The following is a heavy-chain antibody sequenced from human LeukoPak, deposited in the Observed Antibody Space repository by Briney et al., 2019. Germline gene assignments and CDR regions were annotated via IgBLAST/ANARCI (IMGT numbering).Heavy chain of an antibody. J-gene: IGHJ3*02. D-gene: IGHD1-26*01. CDR1: GFTFSTYD. V-gene: IGHV3-30*02. Sequence: PGGSLRLSCAASGFTFSTYDMHWVRQAPGKGLEWVAFIRYDGNNKEYADSVKGRFTISRDNSKNTLCLQMNTLRAEDTAVYYCAKDRAGYSGIDGDGFDIWGQGTMVTVSS. CDR3: AKDRAGYSGIDGDGFDI. CDR2: IRYDGNNK.